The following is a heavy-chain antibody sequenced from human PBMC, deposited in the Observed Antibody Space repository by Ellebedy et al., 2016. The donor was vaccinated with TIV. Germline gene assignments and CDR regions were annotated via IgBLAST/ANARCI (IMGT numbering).Heavy chain of an antibody. V-gene: IGHV1-18*01. CDR3: AREEGIVAAGAGGCMDV. D-gene: IGHD6-13*01. Sequence: AASVKVSCKASGYTFSSYGISWVRQAPGQGLEWMGWISAYNGNTNYAQKLQGRVTMTTDTSTSTAYMELRSLRSDDTTVYYCAREEGIVAAGAGGCMDVWGQGTTVTVSS. CDR1: GYTFSSYG. CDR2: ISAYNGNT. J-gene: IGHJ6*02.